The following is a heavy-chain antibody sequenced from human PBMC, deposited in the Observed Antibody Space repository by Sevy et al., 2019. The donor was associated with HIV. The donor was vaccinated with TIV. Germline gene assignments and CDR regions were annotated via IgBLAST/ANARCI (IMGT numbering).Heavy chain of an antibody. Sequence: SEILSLTCTVSGDPISNYYWSWIRQPPGKGLEWIGYLFYSGSTNYNPSLKSQVTISVDTTKNQVSLKVRSVTAADQDVYYCARGIAAPRGMDVWGQGTTVTVSS. CDR1: GDPISNYY. CDR3: ARGIAAPRGMDV. V-gene: IGHV4-59*01. D-gene: IGHD6-13*01. CDR2: LFYSGST. J-gene: IGHJ6*02.